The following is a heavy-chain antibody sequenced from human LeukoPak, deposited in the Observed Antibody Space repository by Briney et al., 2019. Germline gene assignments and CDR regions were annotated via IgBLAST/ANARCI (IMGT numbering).Heavy chain of an antibody. V-gene: IGHV3-33*01. Sequence: GRSLRLSCAASGFTFSNHGMHWVRQAPGKGPEWVALIWYDGSSKYYGDSVKGRFTISRDNSKNTVYLQMNSLRAEDTAVYYCAREKVAVAGNWFDPWGQGTLVTVSS. CDR3: AREKVAVAGNWFDP. CDR2: IWYDGSSK. D-gene: IGHD6-19*01. CDR1: GFTFSNHG. J-gene: IGHJ5*02.